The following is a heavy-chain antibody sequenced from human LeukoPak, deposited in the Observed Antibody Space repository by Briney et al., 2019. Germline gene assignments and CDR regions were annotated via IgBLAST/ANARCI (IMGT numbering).Heavy chain of an antibody. V-gene: IGHV3-30*02. CDR1: GFTFSSYG. D-gene: IGHD4-17*01. J-gene: IGHJ6*03. Sequence: GGSLRLSCAASGFTFSSYGMHWVRQAPGKGLEWVAFIRYDGSNKYYADSVKGRFTISRDNSKNTLYLQMNSLRAEDTAEYYCAKIHDYGDYTFYYYYYMDVGGRGTTVTVSS. CDR3: AKIHDYGDYTFYYYYYMDV. CDR2: IRYDGSNK.